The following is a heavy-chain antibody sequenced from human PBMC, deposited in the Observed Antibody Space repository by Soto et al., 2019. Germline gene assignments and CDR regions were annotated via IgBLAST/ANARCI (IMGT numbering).Heavy chain of an antibody. Sequence: QVHLVQSGAEVRKPGASVKVSCKASGYTFSDFSMHWVRQAPGQGLEWVGWMNPDTGGTNYAQKFQGWVTMTRDTSISTAYMELSRLRSDDTAVYYCARDPYNGSSGYYYGMDVWGQGTTVTVSS. V-gene: IGHV1-2*04. D-gene: IGHD2-2*03. J-gene: IGHJ6*02. CDR2: MNPDTGGT. CDR1: GYTFSDFS. CDR3: ARDPYNGSSGYYYGMDV.